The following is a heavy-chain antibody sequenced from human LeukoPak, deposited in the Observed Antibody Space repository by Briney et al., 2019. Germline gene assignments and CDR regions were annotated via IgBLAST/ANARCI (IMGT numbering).Heavy chain of an antibody. Sequence: ASVKVSCKASGYTFTSYGISWVRQAPGQGLEWMGWMNPNSGNTGYAQKFQGRVTMTRNTSINTAYMELSSLRSEDTAVYYCARGQFSRAIYGLGVYWGQGTLVTVSS. CDR3: ARGQFSRAIYGLGVY. V-gene: IGHV1-8*02. D-gene: IGHD3/OR15-3a*01. CDR2: MNPNSGNT. J-gene: IGHJ4*02. CDR1: GYTFTSYG.